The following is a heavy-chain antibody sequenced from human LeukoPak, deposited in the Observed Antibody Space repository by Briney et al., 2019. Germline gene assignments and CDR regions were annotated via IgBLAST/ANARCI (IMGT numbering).Heavy chain of an antibody. CDR2: ISAYNGNT. CDR3: ARAGYSSGWDHFDY. Sequence: ASVKVSCKASGYTFTSCGISWVRQAPGQGLEWMGWISAYNGNTNYAQKLQGRVTMTTDTSTSTAYMELRSLRSDDTAVYYCARAGYSSGWDHFDYWGQGTLVTVSS. CDR1: GYTFTSCG. J-gene: IGHJ4*02. D-gene: IGHD6-19*01. V-gene: IGHV1-18*01.